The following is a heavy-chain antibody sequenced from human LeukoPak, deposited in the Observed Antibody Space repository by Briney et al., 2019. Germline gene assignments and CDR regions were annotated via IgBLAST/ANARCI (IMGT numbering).Heavy chain of an antibody. D-gene: IGHD3-10*01. CDR3: AKDLWKFGSGSYTPIDC. CDR2: ISYDGSNK. Sequence: PGRSLRLSCAASGFTFSSYGMHWVRQAPGKGLEWVAVISYDGSNKYYADSVKGRLTISRDNYKNTLYLQMNSLRAEDTAVYYCAKDLWKFGSGSYTPIDCWGQGALVTVSS. CDR1: GFTFSSYG. V-gene: IGHV3-30*18. J-gene: IGHJ4*02.